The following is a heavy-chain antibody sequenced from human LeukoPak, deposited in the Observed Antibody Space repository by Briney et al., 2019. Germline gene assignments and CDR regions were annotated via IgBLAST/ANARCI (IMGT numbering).Heavy chain of an antibody. Sequence: PGGSLRLSCAASGXTFSKAWMSWVRQAPGKGLEWVVRIKSKTDGGTVDYAAPVKGRFTISRDDLKNTLYLEVSSLKTEDTAVYYCTKDHGSGSYYFDYWGQGTLVTVSS. J-gene: IGHJ4*02. V-gene: IGHV3-15*01. CDR3: TKDHGSGSYYFDY. CDR2: IKSKTDGGTV. CDR1: GXTFSKAW. D-gene: IGHD3-10*01.